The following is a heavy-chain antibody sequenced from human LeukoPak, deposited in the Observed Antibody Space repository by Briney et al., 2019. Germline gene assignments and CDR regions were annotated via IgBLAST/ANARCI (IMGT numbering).Heavy chain of an antibody. D-gene: IGHD3-10*01. V-gene: IGHV1-69*13. CDR1: GGTFSSYA. CDR2: IIPIFGTA. J-gene: IGHJ5*02. Sequence: ASVTVSCKASGGTFSSYAISWVRQAPGQGLEWMGGIIPIFGTANYAQKFQGRVTITADESTSTAYMELSSLRSEDTAVFYCVSDPITMIRGVIIEGFDPWGQGTLVTVSS. CDR3: VSDPITMIRGVIIEGFDP.